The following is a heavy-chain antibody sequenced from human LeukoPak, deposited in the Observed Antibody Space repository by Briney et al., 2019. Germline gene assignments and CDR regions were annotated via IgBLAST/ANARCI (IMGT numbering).Heavy chain of an antibody. CDR1: GFTFSSYG. V-gene: IGHV3-23*01. D-gene: IGHD3-10*01. CDR3: ASHYGSGSYSPFDY. CDR2: ISGSGSST. Sequence: GGSLRLSCAASGFTFSSYGMSWVRQAPGKGLEWVSAISGSGSSTYYADSVKGRFTISRDNSKNTLYLQMNSLRAEDTAVYNCASHYGSGSYSPFDYWGQGTLVTVSS. J-gene: IGHJ4*02.